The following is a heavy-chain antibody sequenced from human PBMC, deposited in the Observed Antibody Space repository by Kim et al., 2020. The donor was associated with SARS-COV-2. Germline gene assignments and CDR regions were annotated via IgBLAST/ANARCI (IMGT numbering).Heavy chain of an antibody. D-gene: IGHD6-19*01. J-gene: IGHJ4*02. CDR1: GFTFDDYA. V-gene: IGHV3-9*01. CDR3: AKAPRGGYSSGWYRGGFDY. CDR2: ISWNSGSI. Sequence: GGSLRLSCAASGFTFDDYAMHWVRQAPGKGLEWVSGISWNSGSIGYADSVKGRFTISRDNAKNSLYLQMNSLRAEDTALYYCAKAPRGGYSSGWYRGGFDYWGQGTLVTVSS.